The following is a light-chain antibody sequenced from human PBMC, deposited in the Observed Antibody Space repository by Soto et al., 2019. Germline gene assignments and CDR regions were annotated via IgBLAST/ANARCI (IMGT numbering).Light chain of an antibody. V-gene: IGKV2-28*01. CDR2: LAS. Sequence: DIVLTQSPLSLSVTSGEPASISCRASQSLLHRKGHNSLDWYLQRPGQPPQLLIYLASYRASGVPARCSGSGSGTDFTLRISRVEAEDVGVYFCMQSLRPVYSFGQGTKLDIK. J-gene: IGKJ2*01. CDR3: MQSLRPVYS. CDR1: QSLLHRKGHNS.